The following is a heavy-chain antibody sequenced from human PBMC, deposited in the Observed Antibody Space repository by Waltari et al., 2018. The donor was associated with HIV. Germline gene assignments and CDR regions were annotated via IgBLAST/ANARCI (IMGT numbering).Heavy chain of an antibody. Sequence: QVQIVQSGAEVKKPGSSVKVSCEASGGSFSNYAVSWVRQVPGQGLEWLAEVNPFFYSPDYPQKFHGILTIVADEPINTAYMELSSLTSEDTAVYYCATGDGRNFVVVREYYHYGMDVWGQGTTVTVSS. J-gene: IGHJ6*02. V-gene: IGHV1-69*01. CDR2: VNPFFYSP. D-gene: IGHD3-3*01. CDR3: ATGDGRNFVVVREYYHYGMDV. CDR1: GGSFSNYA.